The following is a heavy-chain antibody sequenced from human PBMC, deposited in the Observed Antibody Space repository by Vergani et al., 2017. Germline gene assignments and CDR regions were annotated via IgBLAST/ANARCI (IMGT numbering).Heavy chain of an antibody. V-gene: IGHV3-23*01. CDR1: GFTFSSYA. Sequence: EVQLLESGGGLVQPGGSLRLSCAASGFTFSSYAMSWVRQAPGKGLEWVSAISGSGGSTYYADSVKGRFTISRDNSKNTLYLQMNSLRAEDTAVYYCARVGSGIAAYYYYGMDVWGQGTTVTVSS. D-gene: IGHD1-14*01. J-gene: IGHJ6*02. CDR3: ARVGSGIAAYYYYGMDV. CDR2: ISGSGGST.